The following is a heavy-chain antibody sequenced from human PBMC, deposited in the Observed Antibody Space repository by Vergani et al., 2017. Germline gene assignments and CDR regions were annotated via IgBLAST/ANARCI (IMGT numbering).Heavy chain of an antibody. CDR1: GYTFTAYY. J-gene: IGHJ4*02. CDR3: AKGFCSSTSCYFFGDY. CDR2: INPNSGGT. D-gene: IGHD2-2*01. V-gene: IGHV1-2*02. Sequence: QVQLVQSGAEVKKPGASVKVSCRASGYTFTAYYMHWVRQAPGQGLEWMGWINPNSGGTNYAQKFQGRVTMTRDTSISTAYMELSRLRSDDTAVYYCAKGFCSSTSCYFFGDYWGQGTLVTVSS.